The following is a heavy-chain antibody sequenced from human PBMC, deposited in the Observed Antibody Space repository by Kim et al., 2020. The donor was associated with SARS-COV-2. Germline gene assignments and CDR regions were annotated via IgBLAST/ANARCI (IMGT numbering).Heavy chain of an antibody. V-gene: IGHV1-2*06. CDR1: GYTFTGYY. CDR2: INPNSGGT. CDR3: AREGSTVTLYYYGMDV. Sequence: ASVKVSCKASGYTFTGYYMHWVRQAPGQGLEWMGRINPNSGGTNYAQKFQGRVTMTRDTSISTAYMELSRLRADDTAVYYCAREGSTVTLYYYGMDVWGQGTTVTVSS. D-gene: IGHD4-4*01. J-gene: IGHJ6*02.